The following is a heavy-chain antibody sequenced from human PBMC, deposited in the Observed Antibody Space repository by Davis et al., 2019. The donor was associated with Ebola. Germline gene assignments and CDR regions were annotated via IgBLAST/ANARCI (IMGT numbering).Heavy chain of an antibody. D-gene: IGHD1-1*01. CDR2: INPNSGGT. Sequence: AASVKVSCKASGYTFTGYYMHWVRQAPGQGLEWMGWINPNSGGTNYAQKFQGRVTITRDTSASTAYMELSSLRSEDTAVYYCARVWNGYYYYGMDVWGQGTTVTVSS. J-gene: IGHJ6*02. V-gene: IGHV1-2*02. CDR3: ARVWNGYYYYGMDV. CDR1: GYTFTGYY.